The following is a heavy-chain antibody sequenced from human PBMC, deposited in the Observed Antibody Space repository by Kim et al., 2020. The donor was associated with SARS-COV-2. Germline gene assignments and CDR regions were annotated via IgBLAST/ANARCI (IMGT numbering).Heavy chain of an antibody. CDR3: AREWSALEY. V-gene: IGHV3-33*01. CDR2: MWADGEDK. CDR1: GFTLSSYA. D-gene: IGHD2-8*01. Sequence: GGSLRLSFAGSGFTLSSYAMHWVRQAPGKGLEWVAAMWADGEDKSYADSVKGRFTISRDRSKNTLDLQMNSLRAEDTAVYYCAREWSALEYWGQGTLVAVSS. J-gene: IGHJ4*02.